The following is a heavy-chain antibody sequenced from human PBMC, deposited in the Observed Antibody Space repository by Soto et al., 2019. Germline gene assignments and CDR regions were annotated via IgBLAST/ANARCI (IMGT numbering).Heavy chain of an antibody. CDR3: ALGGYSYGASGTYYYHYMEV. V-gene: IGHV3-21*01. CDR2: ISTRSTYI. J-gene: IGHJ6*03. CDR1: GFTLSNYS. Sequence: EVQLVESGGGLVKTGGSLRLSCAGSGFTLSNYSMNWVRQAPGKGLEWVSSISTRSTYIYYADSLKGRFTISRDNAKNSLFLQMNSLRAEDSAVYYCALGGYSYGASGTYYYHYMEVWGKGTTVTVSS. D-gene: IGHD5-18*01.